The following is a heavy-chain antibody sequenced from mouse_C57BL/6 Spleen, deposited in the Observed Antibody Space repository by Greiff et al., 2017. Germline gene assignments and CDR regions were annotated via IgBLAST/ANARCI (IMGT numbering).Heavy chain of an antibody. CDR1: GYTFTSYW. CDR3: ARVDNYFDY. CDR2: IDPSASYT. D-gene: IGHD3-3*01. Sequence: VQLQQPGAELVKPGASVKLSCKASGYTFTSYWMQWVKQRPGQGLEWIGEIDPSASYTNYNQKFKGKATLTVDTSTSTAYMQLSSLTSEESAVYYCARVDNYFDYWGQGTTLTVSS. V-gene: IGHV1-50*01. J-gene: IGHJ2*01.